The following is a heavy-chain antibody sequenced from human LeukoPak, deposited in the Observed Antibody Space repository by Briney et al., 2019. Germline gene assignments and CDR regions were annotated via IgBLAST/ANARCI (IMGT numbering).Heavy chain of an antibody. CDR1: GFTFSSYW. CDR3: ARDVAGNPPYYSDGMDV. CDR2: ISNDGGST. Sequence: GGSLRLSCAVSGFTFSSYWIHWVRQASGKGLVWVSRISNDGGSTSYADSVKGRFTISRDNAKNTVHLQMNSLRAEDTAVYYCARDVAGNPPYYSDGMDVWGQGTTVTVSS. D-gene: IGHD6-19*01. J-gene: IGHJ6*02. V-gene: IGHV3-74*01.